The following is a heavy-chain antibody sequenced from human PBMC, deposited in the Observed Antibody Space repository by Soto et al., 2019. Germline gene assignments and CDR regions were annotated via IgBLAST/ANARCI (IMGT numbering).Heavy chain of an antibody. CDR2: ISKDGSDK. Sequence: GGSLRLSCAVSGFTFSTSGMHWVRQAPGKGPEWVAVISKDGSDKYYAGSVKGRFTISRDNSKNTLYLQMNSPRTEDTAVYYCAKADFWSGYSFEPWGQGTLVTVSS. V-gene: IGHV3-30*18. CDR1: GFTFSTSG. D-gene: IGHD3-3*01. J-gene: IGHJ5*02. CDR3: AKADFWSGYSFEP.